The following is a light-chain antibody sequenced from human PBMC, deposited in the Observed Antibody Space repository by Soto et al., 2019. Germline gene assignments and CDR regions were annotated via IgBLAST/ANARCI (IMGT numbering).Light chain of an antibody. V-gene: IGLV1-51*02. J-gene: IGLJ1*01. CDR2: ENN. CDR3: ATWDTSLSAGV. CDR1: GSNIENNF. Sequence: QSVLTQPPSVYAAPGQKVTVSCSGSGSNIENNFVSWYRQLPGTAPKLLIYENNRRPSGIPDRFSGSKSGTSATLDIAGLETGDEADYYCATWDTSLSAGVFGPGTKVTVL.